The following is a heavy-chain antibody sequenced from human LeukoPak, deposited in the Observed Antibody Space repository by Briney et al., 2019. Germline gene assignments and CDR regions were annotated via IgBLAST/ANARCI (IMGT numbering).Heavy chain of an antibody. CDR3: ARRSIVGATGFDY. V-gene: IGHV4-39*01. D-gene: IGHD1-26*01. CDR1: SVSISSRNYY. Sequence: KPSETLSLTCTVSSVSISSRNYYWGWIRQPPGKGLVWIGSFYYGGSTQYSPSLKSRVTISVDTSENQFSLKLSSVTAADTAVYYCARRSIVGATGFDYWGQGTLVTVSS. CDR2: FYYGGST. J-gene: IGHJ4*02.